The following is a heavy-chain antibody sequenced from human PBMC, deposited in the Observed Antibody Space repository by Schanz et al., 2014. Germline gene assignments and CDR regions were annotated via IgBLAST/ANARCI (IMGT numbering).Heavy chain of an antibody. J-gene: IGHJ6*02. Sequence: QVQLQESGPGLVKPSETLSLTCTVSGDPISTSYYWGWIRQPPGKGLEWIGSVYYSGGSYYNPSLKSRVPMSIDTSKNQSSLKLSSVTAADTAVYYCARDRGMTTSDYYYGMDVWGQGTTVTVSS. D-gene: IGHD4-17*01. CDR3: ARDRGMTTSDYYYGMDV. CDR2: VYYSGGS. V-gene: IGHV4-38-2*02. CDR1: GDPISTSYY.